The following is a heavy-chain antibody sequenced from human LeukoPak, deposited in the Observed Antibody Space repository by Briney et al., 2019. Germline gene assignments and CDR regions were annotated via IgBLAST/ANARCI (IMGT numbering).Heavy chain of an antibody. V-gene: IGHV4-59*08. J-gene: IGHJ4*02. Sequence: SETLSLTCTVSGGSISYYYWSWIRQPPGKGLEWIGDIYYSGSTSYNPSLKSRVTISVDTSKNQFSLKLSSVTAADTAVYYCGRQPGTTRGPDYWGQGSLVTVSS. CDR3: GRQPGTTRGPDY. D-gene: IGHD1-7*01. CDR1: GGSISYYY. CDR2: IYYSGST.